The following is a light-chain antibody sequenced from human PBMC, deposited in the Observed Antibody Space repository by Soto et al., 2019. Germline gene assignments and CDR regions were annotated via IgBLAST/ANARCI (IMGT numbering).Light chain of an antibody. CDR1: QSISDS. V-gene: IGKV1-5*03. CDR2: RAS. J-gene: IGKJ1*01. Sequence: DTQMTQSPSTLSASVGDRVTITCRASQSISDSLAWYQQRPGRAPKLLIYRASSLESGVPSRFSGSGSGTEFTLTISSLQPDDFANYYCQQYNTYYSSFGQGTKVEIK. CDR3: QQYNTYYSS.